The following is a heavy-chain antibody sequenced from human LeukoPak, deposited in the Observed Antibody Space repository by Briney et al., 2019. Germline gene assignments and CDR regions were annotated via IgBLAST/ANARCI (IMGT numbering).Heavy chain of an antibody. J-gene: IGHJ4*02. CDR1: GFTFSSYS. Sequence: PGGSLRLSCAASGFTFSSYSMNWVRQAPGKGLEWVSSISSSSSYIYYADSVKGRFTISRDNAKNSLYLQMSSLRAEDTAVYYCAREHVDDYGDSYYFDYWGQGTLVTVSS. D-gene: IGHD4-17*01. V-gene: IGHV3-21*01. CDR2: ISSSSSYI. CDR3: AREHVDDYGDSYYFDY.